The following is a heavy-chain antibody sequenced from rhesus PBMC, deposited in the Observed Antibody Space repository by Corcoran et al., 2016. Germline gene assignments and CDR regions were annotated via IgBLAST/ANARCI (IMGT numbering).Heavy chain of an antibody. CDR1: GFTFSSYG. CDR3: TSEYCTSTTGYP. V-gene: IGHV3S16*01. D-gene: IGHD2-2*01. CDR2: ISSASSYI. J-gene: IGHJ5-1*01. Sequence: EVQLVASGGGLVQPGGSLRLSCAASGFTFSSYGMSWVRQAPGKGLEWVSSISSASSYIYYADSVKGRFTISRDNAKNSLSRQMNSLRAEDTAVYYCTSEYCTSTTGYPWGPGVLVTVSS.